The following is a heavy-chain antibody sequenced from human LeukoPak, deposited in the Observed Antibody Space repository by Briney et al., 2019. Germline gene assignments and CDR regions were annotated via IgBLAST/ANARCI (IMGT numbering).Heavy chain of an antibody. V-gene: IGHV4-59*08. CDR1: GGSISSYY. Sequence: KPSETLSLTCTVSGGSISSYYWSWIRQPPGKGLEWIGYIYYSGSTNYNPSLKSRVTISVDTSKNQFSLKPSSVTAADTAVYYCARLSATAPFSGLTDWGQGTLVTVSS. CDR2: IYYSGST. D-gene: IGHD5-12*01. CDR3: ARLSATAPFSGLTD. J-gene: IGHJ4*02.